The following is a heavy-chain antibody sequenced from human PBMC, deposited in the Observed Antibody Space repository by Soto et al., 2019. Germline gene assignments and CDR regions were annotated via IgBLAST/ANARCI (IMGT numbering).Heavy chain of an antibody. J-gene: IGHJ6*02. CDR1: GFTFTNYD. D-gene: IGHD3-16*02. Sequence: QVRLVESGGGVVRLGRSLRLSCAASGFTFTNYDMHWVRQAPGKGLEWVAVVSYDGSSEDYAASVKGRFTISRDNSKDNLCLQMNNLRTEDTAVYYYAIEGVLRLRELSFDYYYGMDSGGQATTVSVSS. CDR2: VSYDGSSE. V-gene: IGHV3-33*05. CDR3: AIEGVLRLRELSFDYYYGMDS.